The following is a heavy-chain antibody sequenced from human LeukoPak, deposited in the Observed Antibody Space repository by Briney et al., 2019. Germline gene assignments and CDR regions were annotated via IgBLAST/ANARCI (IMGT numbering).Heavy chain of an antibody. CDR3: ARHYSPADDAFDI. D-gene: IGHD2-2*01. CDR1: GGSISSYY. CDR2: IYYSGST. J-gene: IGHJ3*02. V-gene: IGHV4-59*08. Sequence: SETLSLTCTVSGGSISSYYWSWLRQPPGKGLEWIGYIYYSGSTNYNPSLKSRVTISVDTSKNQFSLKLSSVTAADTAVYYCARHYSPADDAFDIWGQGTMVTVSS.